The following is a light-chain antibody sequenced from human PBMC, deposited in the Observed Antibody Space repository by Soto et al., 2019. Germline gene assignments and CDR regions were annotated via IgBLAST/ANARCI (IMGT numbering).Light chain of an antibody. Sequence: EIVMTQSPATLSVSPGEGATLSCKASQNVYNNLAWYQQRPGQPPRLLIYDASTRATGISARFRGSGYGTEFTLTISSLQSEDFAVYFCQQCRTWPLTFAGGTKVDIK. V-gene: IGKV3-15*01. J-gene: IGKJ4*01. CDR1: QNVYNN. CDR2: DAS. CDR3: QQCRTWPLT.